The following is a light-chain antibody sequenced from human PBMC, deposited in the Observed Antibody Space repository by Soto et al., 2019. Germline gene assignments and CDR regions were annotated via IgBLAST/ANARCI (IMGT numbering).Light chain of an antibody. J-gene: IGKJ3*01. CDR1: RTVDGNY. V-gene: IGKV3-20*01. CDR3: QQYSASPRT. CDR2: SAS. Sequence: LAPRERATLSCRASRTVDGNYLAWYHQKPGQPPRLLIHSASTRAPGIPDRFSASGAGTDFTLTISRLEPEDSAVYYCQQYSASPRTFGPGTKVDIK.